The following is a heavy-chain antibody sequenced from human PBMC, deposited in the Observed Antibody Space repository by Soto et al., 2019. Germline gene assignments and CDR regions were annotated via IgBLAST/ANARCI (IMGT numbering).Heavy chain of an antibody. CDR2: IYYSGST. Sequence: SETLSLTCTVSGGSISSYYWSWIRQPPGKGLEWIGYIYYSGSTNYNPSLKSRVTISVDTSKNQFSLKLSSVTAADTAVYYCARRDFDWLLSGRSGFDPWGQGTLVTVSS. CDR1: GGSISSYY. V-gene: IGHV4-59*12. D-gene: IGHD3-9*01. J-gene: IGHJ5*02. CDR3: ARRDFDWLLSGRSGFDP.